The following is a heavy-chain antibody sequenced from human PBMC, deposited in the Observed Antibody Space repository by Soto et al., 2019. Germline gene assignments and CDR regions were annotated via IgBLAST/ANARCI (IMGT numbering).Heavy chain of an antibody. CDR1: GFTFSSYS. CDR2: ISSSSSTI. CDR3: ATGYCSSTSCYYYGMDV. J-gene: IGHJ6*02. V-gene: IGHV3-48*02. D-gene: IGHD2-2*01. Sequence: PGGSLRLFCAASGFTFSSYSMNWVRQAPGKGLEWVSYISSSSSTIYYADSVKGRFTISRDNAKNSLYLQMNSLRDEDTAVYYCATGYCSSTSCYYYGMDVWGQGTTVTVSS.